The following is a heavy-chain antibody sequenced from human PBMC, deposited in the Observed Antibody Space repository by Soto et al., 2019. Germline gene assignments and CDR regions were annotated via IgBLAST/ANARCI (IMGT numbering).Heavy chain of an antibody. CDR3: ARHATYCSSNSCYEFDF. J-gene: IGHJ4*02. CDR1: GGSIRSSGYY. D-gene: IGHD2-2*01. V-gene: IGHV4-39*01. CDR2: IFHSGST. Sequence: QLQLQESGPGLLKPSETLSLTCTVSGGSIRSSGYYWGWIRRPPGMGLEWIGSIFHSGSTLYTPSLNGRVTISVDTPKNQFSLKMTSVTAADTAVYYCARHATYCSSNSCYEFDFWGQGSLVTVSS.